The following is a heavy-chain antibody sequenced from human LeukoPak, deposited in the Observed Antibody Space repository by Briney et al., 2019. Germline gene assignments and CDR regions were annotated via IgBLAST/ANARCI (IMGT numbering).Heavy chain of an antibody. J-gene: IGHJ4*02. D-gene: IGHD3-22*01. CDR1: GGSISSSSYY. CDR3: ARRDSYSSGYYYFDY. V-gene: IGHV4-39*01. Sequence: SETLSLTCTVSGGSISSSSYYWGWIRQPPGKGLDWIGIINYRGNTYYNPSLKSRVTISVDTSKNRFSLKLSSVTAADTAVYYCARRDSYSSGYYYFDYWGQGTLVTVSS. CDR2: INYRGNT.